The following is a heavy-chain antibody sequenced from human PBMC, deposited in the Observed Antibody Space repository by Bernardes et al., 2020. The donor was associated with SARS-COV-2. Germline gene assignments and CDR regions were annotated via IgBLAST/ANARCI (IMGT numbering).Heavy chain of an antibody. CDR3: AARPGIAVAGFDY. Sequence: ASSKDSCKASGYIFTSYAMNWVRQAPGQTLEWMGWINTGNGDTKYSQKFQYRVTITRDTSANTAYMEVSSLRSEDTAVYYCAARPGIAVAGFDYWGQGTVVTVSS. CDR1: GYIFTSYA. CDR2: INTGNGDT. D-gene: IGHD6-19*01. J-gene: IGHJ4*02. V-gene: IGHV1-3*04.